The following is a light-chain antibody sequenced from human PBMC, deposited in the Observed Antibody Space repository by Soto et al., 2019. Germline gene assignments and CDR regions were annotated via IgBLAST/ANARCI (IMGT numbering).Light chain of an antibody. V-gene: IGKV1-39*01. Sequence: DIQMTQSPSSLSASGGDRVTITCRASQSIDYYLNWYQQKPGKAPKVLMYAASTLRSGVPSRFSGSGSGTEFTLTISSLQPEDSATYFCQPTYSTPWTFGQGTKVE. CDR2: AAS. CDR3: QPTYSTPWT. J-gene: IGKJ1*01. CDR1: QSIDYY.